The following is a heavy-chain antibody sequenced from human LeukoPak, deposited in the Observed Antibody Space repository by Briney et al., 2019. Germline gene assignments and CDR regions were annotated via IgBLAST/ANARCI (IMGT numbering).Heavy chain of an antibody. V-gene: IGHV3-23*01. Sequence: GGSLRLSCAASGFTFSSYAMSWVRQAPGKGLGWVSAISGSGGSTYYADSVKGRFTISRDNSKNTLYLQMNSLRAEDTAVYYCAKDRRLAVAGTCFDYWGQGTLVTVSS. CDR3: AKDRRLAVAGTCFDY. CDR1: GFTFSSYA. D-gene: IGHD6-19*01. J-gene: IGHJ4*02. CDR2: ISGSGGST.